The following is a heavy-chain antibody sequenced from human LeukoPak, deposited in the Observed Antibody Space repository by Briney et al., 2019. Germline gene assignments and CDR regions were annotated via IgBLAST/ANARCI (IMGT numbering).Heavy chain of an antibody. Sequence: SETLSLTCAVYGGSFSGYYWSWIRQPPGKGLEWIGEINHSGSTNYNPSLKSRVTISVDASKNQFSLKLSSVTAADTAVYYCARGRYGSALDYWGQGTLVTVSS. D-gene: IGHD3-10*01. CDR2: INHSGST. CDR3: ARGRYGSALDY. CDR1: GGSFSGYY. V-gene: IGHV4-34*01. J-gene: IGHJ4*02.